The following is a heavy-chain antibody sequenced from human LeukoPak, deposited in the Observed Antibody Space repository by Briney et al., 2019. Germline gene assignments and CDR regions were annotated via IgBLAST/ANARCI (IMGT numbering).Heavy chain of an antibody. D-gene: IGHD2-8*01. CDR2: IYYSGST. CDR1: GGSISSYY. Sequence: SETLSLTCTVSGGSISSYYWSWIRQPLGKGLEWIGYIYYSGSTNYNPSLKSRVTISVDTSKNQFSLKLSSVTAADTAVYYCARRVRYGVSYYYYYYMDVWGKGTTVTVSS. J-gene: IGHJ6*03. CDR3: ARRVRYGVSYYYYYYMDV. V-gene: IGHV4-59*12.